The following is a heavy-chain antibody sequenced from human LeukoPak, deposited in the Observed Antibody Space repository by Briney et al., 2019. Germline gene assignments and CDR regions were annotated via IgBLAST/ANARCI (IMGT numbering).Heavy chain of an antibody. V-gene: IGHV3-33*01. CDR3: ARDYYYDSSGYWDYYFDY. D-gene: IGHD3-22*01. Sequence: GGSLRLSCAASGFTFSRFGVHWVRQAPGKGLEWVAAIWYDGSNKYYADSVKGRFTISRDNSKNTLYLEMNSLRAEDTAVYYCARDYYYDSSGYWDYYFDYWGQGTLVSVSS. J-gene: IGHJ4*02. CDR2: IWYDGSNK. CDR1: GFTFSRFG.